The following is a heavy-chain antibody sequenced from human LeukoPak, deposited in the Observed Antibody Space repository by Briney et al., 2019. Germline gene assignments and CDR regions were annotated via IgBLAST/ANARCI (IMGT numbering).Heavy chain of an antibody. Sequence: GASVKVSCKPSGYTFTGYSIHWVRQAPRQGREWMGWFNPNSGGTNHAQKFQHRVTMTRDTSINTAYMELRRLRFDDAGVYYCARGGGTISGVVDYWGQGTLVTVSS. CDR3: ARGGGTISGVVDY. CDR2: FNPNSGGT. CDR1: GYTFTGYS. V-gene: IGHV1-2*02. J-gene: IGHJ4*02. D-gene: IGHD3-3*01.